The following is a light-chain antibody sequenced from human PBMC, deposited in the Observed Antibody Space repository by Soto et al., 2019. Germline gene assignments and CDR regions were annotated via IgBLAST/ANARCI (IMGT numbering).Light chain of an antibody. Sequence: QSALTQPASVSGSPGQSITIACTGTSSDIGGYNYVSWYQLHPGKPPKLMIYDVNIRPSGVSNRFSGSKSGNTASLTISWLQSEDETDYYCSSYASSISVIFGGGTQLPVL. J-gene: IGLJ2*01. CDR3: SSYASSISVI. CDR2: DVN. V-gene: IGLV2-14*03. CDR1: SSDIGGYNY.